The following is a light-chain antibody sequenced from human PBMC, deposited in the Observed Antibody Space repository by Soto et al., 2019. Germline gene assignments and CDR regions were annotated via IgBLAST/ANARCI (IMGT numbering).Light chain of an antibody. Sequence: DIQMTQSPSSLSASVGDRVTITCQASQDISNYLNWYQQKPGKAPKLLIYDASNLETGVPSRFSGSGSGTDFTFTISSLQPEDIAKYYCHQYDNLPTFGGGTKVDIK. CDR1: QDISNY. J-gene: IGKJ4*01. V-gene: IGKV1-33*01. CDR3: HQYDNLPT. CDR2: DAS.